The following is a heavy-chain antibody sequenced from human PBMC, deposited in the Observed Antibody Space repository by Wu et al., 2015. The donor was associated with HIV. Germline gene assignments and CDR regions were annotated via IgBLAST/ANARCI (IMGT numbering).Heavy chain of an antibody. Sequence: QVQLVQSGAEVKKPGASVKVSCKASGYTFSDYNIHWVRQAPGQGPEWMGWINADSGDTKYAQKFQGRVTMTRDTSISTAYMEMRRLRSDDTAVYYCARPGRRHCSRFTSPPPSGTDAFVSLGPKGQWSPSLQ. D-gene: IGHD2-2*01. J-gene: IGHJ3*01. CDR3: ARPGRRHCSRFTSPPPSGTDAFVS. CDR1: GYTFSDYN. CDR2: INADSGDT. V-gene: IGHV1-2*02.